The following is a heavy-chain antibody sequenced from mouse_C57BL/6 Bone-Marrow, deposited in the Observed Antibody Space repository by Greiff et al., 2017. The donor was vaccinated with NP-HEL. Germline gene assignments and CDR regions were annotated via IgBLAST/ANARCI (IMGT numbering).Heavy chain of an antibody. V-gene: IGHV3-6*01. Sequence: ESGPGLVKPSQSLSLTCSVTGYSITSGYYWNWIRQFPGNKLEWMGYISYDGSNNYNPSLKNRISITRDTSKNQFFLKLNSVTTEDTATYYCAREDYGSSAGYWGQGTTLTVSS. D-gene: IGHD1-1*01. CDR2: ISYDGSN. CDR3: AREDYGSSAGY. CDR1: GYSITSGYY. J-gene: IGHJ2*01.